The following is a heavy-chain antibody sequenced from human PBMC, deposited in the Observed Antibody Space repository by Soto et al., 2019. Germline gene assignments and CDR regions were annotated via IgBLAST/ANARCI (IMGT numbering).Heavy chain of an antibody. D-gene: IGHD6-19*01. CDR2: ISFDGSSE. Sequence: QVQLVESGGGVVQSGRSLRLSCVASGFTFSHYAMYWVRQAPGKGLEWVALISFDGSSEYYADSVKGRFTISRDNSKNTLYLQVISLRREDTAVYHCAQSPTGSGWSLVDYWGLGTLVSVSS. J-gene: IGHJ4*02. V-gene: IGHV3-30*18. CDR1: GFTFSHYA. CDR3: AQSPTGSGWSLVDY.